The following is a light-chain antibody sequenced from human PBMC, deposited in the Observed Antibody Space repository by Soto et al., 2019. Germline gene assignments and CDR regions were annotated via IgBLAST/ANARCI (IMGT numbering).Light chain of an antibody. V-gene: IGLV1-51*01. J-gene: IGLJ1*01. Sequence: QSVLTQPPSVSAAPGQKVTISCSGSSSNIGNNYVSWYQQLPGTAPKLLICDNNKRPSGIPDRFSGSKSGTSATLGITGLQTGDEADYYCGTWDSSLSAFYVFGTGTKVTVL. CDR2: DNN. CDR1: SSNIGNNY. CDR3: GTWDSSLSAFYV.